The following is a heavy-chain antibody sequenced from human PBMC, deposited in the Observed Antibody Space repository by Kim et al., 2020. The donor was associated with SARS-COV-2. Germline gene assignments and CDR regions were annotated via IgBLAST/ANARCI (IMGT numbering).Heavy chain of an antibody. CDR3: AKGDYFDY. CDR1: GFTFSSYG. V-gene: IGHV3-30*18. J-gene: IGHJ4*02. Sequence: GGSVRLSCAASGFTFSSYGMHWVRQAPGKGLEWVAVISYDGSNKYYADSVKGRFTISRDNSKNTLYLQMNSLRAEDTAVYYCAKGDYFDYWGQGTLVTVSS. CDR2: ISYDGSNK.